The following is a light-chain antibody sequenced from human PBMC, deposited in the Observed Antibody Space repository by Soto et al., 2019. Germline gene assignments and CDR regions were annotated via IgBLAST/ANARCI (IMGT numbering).Light chain of an antibody. J-gene: IGLJ1*01. CDR2: EVN. Sequence: ALTQPPSASGSPGQSVTISCTGTSSDVGGYNYVSWYQQYPGKVPKLMVYEVNNRPSGVPDRFSGSKSGNTASLTVSGLQAEDEADYYCTSYAGGNNVFGTGTKVTVL. CDR1: SSDVGGYNY. CDR3: TSYAGGNNV. V-gene: IGLV2-8*01.